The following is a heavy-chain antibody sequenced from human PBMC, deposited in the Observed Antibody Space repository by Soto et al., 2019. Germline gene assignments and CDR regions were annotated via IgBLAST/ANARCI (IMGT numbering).Heavy chain of an antibody. CDR3: AKRLITLSDFWSGYEGGMDV. CDR2: INSDGSST. J-gene: IGHJ6*02. V-gene: IGHV3-74*01. Sequence: EVQLVESGGGLVQPGGSLRLSCAASGFTFSSYWMHWVRQAPGKGLVWVSRINSDGSSTSYADSVKGRFTISRDNAKNTLYLQMNSLRAEDTAVYYCAKRLITLSDFWSGYEGGMDVWGQGTTVTVSS. D-gene: IGHD3-3*01. CDR1: GFTFSSYW.